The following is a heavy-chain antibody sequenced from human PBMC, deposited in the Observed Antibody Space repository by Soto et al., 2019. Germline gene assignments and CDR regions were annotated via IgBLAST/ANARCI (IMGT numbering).Heavy chain of an antibody. J-gene: IGHJ6*02. CDR1: GGTFSSYA. D-gene: IGHD6-19*01. V-gene: IGHV1-69*01. CDR3: ASLSGYSSGWYYGLDL. CDR2: IIPMFGTP. Sequence: QVLLVQSGAEVKKPGSSVKVSCKASGGTFSSYAVSWVRQARGQGLEWMGGIIPMFGTPNYAQKFQGRVTITADESTSTAYMELSSLRFEDTAVYYCASLSGYSSGWYYGLDLWGQGTTVTVSS.